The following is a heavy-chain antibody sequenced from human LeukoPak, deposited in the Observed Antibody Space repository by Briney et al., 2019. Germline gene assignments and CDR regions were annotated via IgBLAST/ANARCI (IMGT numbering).Heavy chain of an antibody. CDR3: ARAHYYDSSGLDY. J-gene: IGHJ4*02. V-gene: IGHV3-48*03. Sequence: GGSLRLSCAASGFTFSSYEMNWVRQAPGKGLEWVSYISSSGSTIYYADFVKGRFTISRDNAKNSLYLQMNSLRAEDTAVYYCARAHYYDSSGLDYWGQGTLVTVSS. CDR2: ISSSGSTI. D-gene: IGHD3-22*01. CDR1: GFTFSSYE.